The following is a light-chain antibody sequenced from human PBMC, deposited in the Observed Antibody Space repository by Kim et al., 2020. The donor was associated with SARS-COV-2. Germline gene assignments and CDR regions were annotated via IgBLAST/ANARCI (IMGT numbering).Light chain of an antibody. CDR2: DAS. Sequence: DIQMTQSPSSLSASVGDRVTITFRASQGISTNLAWFQQKPGEAPKSLIYDASSLQGGVPSRFSASGSGQDFTLTISSLQPADFAIYFCQQYNSHPITFGQGTRLEIK. J-gene: IGKJ5*01. CDR3: QQYNSHPIT. V-gene: IGKV1-16*01. CDR1: QGISTN.